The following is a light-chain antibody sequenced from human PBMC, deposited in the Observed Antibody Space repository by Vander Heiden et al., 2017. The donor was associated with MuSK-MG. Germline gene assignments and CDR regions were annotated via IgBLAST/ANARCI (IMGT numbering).Light chain of an antibody. CDR3: QQDNTYPLT. CDR1: QSLNNW. CDR2: KAS. Sequence: DIQMTQSPSTLYARVGDRVTIPCRASQSLNNWLAWYQQRPGTPPKLLIYKASNLQSGVPSRFSGSGSGTDFTLTISGLQPDDFATYYCQQDNTYPLTFGGGTKVEIK. V-gene: IGKV1-5*03. J-gene: IGKJ4*01.